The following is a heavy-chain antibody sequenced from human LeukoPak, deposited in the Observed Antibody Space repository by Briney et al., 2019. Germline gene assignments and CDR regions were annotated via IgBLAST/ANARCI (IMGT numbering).Heavy chain of an antibody. CDR3: ARSTAGFDY. D-gene: IGHD2-2*01. V-gene: IGHV3-7*03. Sequence: GGFLRLSCAASGFTFSSFWISWVRQAPGKGLEWVANIKQDGSEKYYVDSVKGRITISRDNAKNSLYLQMNSLRAEDTAVYYRARSTAGFDYWGQGTLVTVSS. CDR1: GFTFSSFW. J-gene: IGHJ4*02. CDR2: IKQDGSEK.